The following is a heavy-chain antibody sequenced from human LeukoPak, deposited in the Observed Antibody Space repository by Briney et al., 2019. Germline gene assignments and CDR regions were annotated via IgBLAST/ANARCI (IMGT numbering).Heavy chain of an antibody. J-gene: IGHJ1*01. CDR1: GGSISTYY. CDR2: IYHSGST. CDR3: ARGGAARLHFQN. V-gene: IGHV4-59*01. Sequence: NPSETLSLTCTVPGGSISTYYWNWIRQPPGKGLEWIGYIYHSGSTNYNPSLQSRVTISVDTSKNQFSLNLNSVTAADTAVYYCARGGAARLHFQNWGQGTLVTVSS. D-gene: IGHD6-6*01.